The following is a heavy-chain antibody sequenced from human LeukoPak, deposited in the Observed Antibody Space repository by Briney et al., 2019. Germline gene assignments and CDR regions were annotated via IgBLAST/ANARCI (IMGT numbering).Heavy chain of an antibody. Sequence: SETLSLTCAVYGGSFSGYYWSWIRQPPGKGLEWIGEINHSGSTNYNPSLKSRVTISVDTSKNQFSLKLSSVTAADTAVYYCARDRNQWEHDVGAFDIWGQGTMVTVSS. CDR1: GGSFSGYY. V-gene: IGHV4-34*01. CDR2: INHSGST. CDR3: ARDRNQWEHDVGAFDI. J-gene: IGHJ3*02. D-gene: IGHD1-26*01.